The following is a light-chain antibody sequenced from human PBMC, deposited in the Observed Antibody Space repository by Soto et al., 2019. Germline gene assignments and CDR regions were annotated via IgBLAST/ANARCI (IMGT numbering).Light chain of an antibody. CDR3: QHYNNWPPYT. CDR1: QSVSSN. V-gene: IGKV3-15*01. J-gene: IGKJ2*01. CDR2: GAS. Sequence: EIVMTQSPATLSVSPGERATLSCRASQSVSSNLAWYQQKRGQAPRLLIFGASTRASGIPARFSGSGSGTEFTLTISSLQSEDVAVYYCQHYNNWPPYTFGQGTKLEIK.